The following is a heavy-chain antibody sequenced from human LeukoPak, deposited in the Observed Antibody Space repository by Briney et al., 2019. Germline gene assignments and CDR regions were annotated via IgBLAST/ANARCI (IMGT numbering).Heavy chain of an antibody. Sequence: SETLSLTCTVSGGSISSGSYYWSWIRQPPGKGLEWIGYIYYSGSTNYNPSLKSRVTISVDTSKNQFSLKLSSVTAADTAVYYCARGTRGYCSSTSCTNWFDPWGQGTLVTVSS. CDR2: IYYSGST. CDR1: GGSISSGSYY. J-gene: IGHJ5*02. D-gene: IGHD2-2*01. V-gene: IGHV4-61*01. CDR3: ARGTRGYCSSTSCTNWFDP.